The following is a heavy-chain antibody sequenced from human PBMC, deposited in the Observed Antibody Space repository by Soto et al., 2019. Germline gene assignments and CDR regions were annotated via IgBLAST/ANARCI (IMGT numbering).Heavy chain of an antibody. CDR2: IIPIFGTA. CDR3: ATLGGTAMVKSDY. Sequence: QVQLVQSGAEVKKPGSSVKVSCKASGGTFSSYAISWVRQAPGQGLEWMGGIIPIFGTAHDAQKSQGRVTITAGKAKSTAYMELSSLRSEDTAVYYCATLGGTAMVKSDYWGQGTLVIVSS. D-gene: IGHD5-18*01. V-gene: IGHV1-69*06. J-gene: IGHJ4*02. CDR1: GGTFSSYA.